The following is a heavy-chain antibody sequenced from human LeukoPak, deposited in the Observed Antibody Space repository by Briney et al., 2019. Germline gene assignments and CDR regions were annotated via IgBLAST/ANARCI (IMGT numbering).Heavy chain of an antibody. Sequence: GGSPRLSCAASGFTFSSYSMNWVRQAPGKGLEWVSSISSSSSYIYYADSVKGRFTISRDNAKNSLYLQMNSLRAEDTAVYYCARYGGFGEIDYWGQGTLVTVSS. CDR1: GFTFSSYS. V-gene: IGHV3-21*01. CDR3: ARYGGFGEIDY. D-gene: IGHD3-10*01. CDR2: ISSSSSYI. J-gene: IGHJ4*02.